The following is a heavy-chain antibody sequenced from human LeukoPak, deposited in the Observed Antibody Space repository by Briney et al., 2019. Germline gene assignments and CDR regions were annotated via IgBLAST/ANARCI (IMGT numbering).Heavy chain of an antibody. CDR2: IYTSGST. Sequence: SETLSLTCTVSGGSISSYYWSWIRQPVGKGLEWIGRIYTSGSTNYNPSLERRVTMSVDTSKNHFSLRLSSVTAADTAVYYCARYGNYYYYYMDVWGKGTTVTVSS. CDR3: ARYGNYYYYYMDV. J-gene: IGHJ6*03. CDR1: GGSISSYY. V-gene: IGHV4-4*07. D-gene: IGHD1-26*01.